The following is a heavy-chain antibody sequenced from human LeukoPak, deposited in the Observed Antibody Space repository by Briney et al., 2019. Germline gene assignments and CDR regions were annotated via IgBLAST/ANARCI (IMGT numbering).Heavy chain of an antibody. CDR2: LTGYGGA. V-gene: IGHV3-23*01. CDR1: GLSFTNYA. J-gene: IGHJ5*02. D-gene: IGHD6-13*01. CDR3: AKGAAAGKVDWFDR. Sequence: PGGSLRLSCEASGLSFTNYAMMWVRQAPGKGLQWISTLTGYGGAYYAGSGEGRFIISRDISKNTMFLQMYSLRAEDTAVYYCAKGAAAGKVDWFDRWGQGTLVTVSS.